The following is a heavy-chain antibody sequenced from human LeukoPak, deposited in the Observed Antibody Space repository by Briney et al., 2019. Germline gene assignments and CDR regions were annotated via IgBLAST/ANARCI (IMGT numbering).Heavy chain of an antibody. CDR3: ARDYYGSGKGWFDP. CDR2: IFDNRNT. J-gene: IGHJ5*02. CDR1: GGSISSYY. V-gene: IGHV4-59*01. D-gene: IGHD3-10*01. Sequence: PSETLSLTCTVSGGSISSYYWSWIRQPAGKGLEWIGYIFDNRNTKYNPSLKSRVSLSLDTSKNEFSLNLSSVTAADTAVYYCARDYYGSGKGWFDPWGQGTLVTVSS.